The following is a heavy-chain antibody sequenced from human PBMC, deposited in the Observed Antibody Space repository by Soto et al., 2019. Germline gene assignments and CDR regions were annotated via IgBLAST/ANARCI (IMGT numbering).Heavy chain of an antibody. CDR2: ISYDGSNK. V-gene: IGHV3-30*18. J-gene: IGHJ4*02. Sequence: PGGSLRLSCAASGFTFSSYFMHWVRQAPGKGLEWVAVISYDGSNKYYADSVKGRFTISRDNSKNTLYLQMNSLRAEDTAVYYCAKQDIVVVPARPTFYYFDYWGQGTLVTVSS. D-gene: IGHD2-2*01. CDR3: AKQDIVVVPARPTFYYFDY. CDR1: GFTFSSYF.